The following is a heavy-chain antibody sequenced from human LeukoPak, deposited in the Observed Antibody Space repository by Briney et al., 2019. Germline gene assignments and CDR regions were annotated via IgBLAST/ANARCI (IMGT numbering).Heavy chain of an antibody. CDR3: AELGITMIGGV. Sequence: GGCLRLSCAASGFTFSNAWMNWVRQAPGKGLEWVSYISSSGSTIYYADSVKGRFTISRDNAKNSLYLQMNSLRAEDTAVYYCAELGITMIGGVWGKGTTVTISS. J-gene: IGHJ6*04. CDR1: GFTFSNAW. D-gene: IGHD3-10*02. V-gene: IGHV3-48*04. CDR2: ISSSGSTI.